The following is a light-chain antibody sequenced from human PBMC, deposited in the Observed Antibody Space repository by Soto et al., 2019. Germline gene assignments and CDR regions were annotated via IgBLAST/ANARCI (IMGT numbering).Light chain of an antibody. CDR1: QSVSSSY. Sequence: IVLTQSPGPLSLAPVDSSTLSFPASQSVSSSYLAWYQPKPGQAPRLLIYGASSRATGIPDRFSGSGSGTDFTLTIRSLEPEDFAVYYCQQYGSSPPITCGQGKRREIK. CDR2: GAS. CDR3: QQYGSSPPIT. J-gene: IGKJ5*01. V-gene: IGKV3-20*01.